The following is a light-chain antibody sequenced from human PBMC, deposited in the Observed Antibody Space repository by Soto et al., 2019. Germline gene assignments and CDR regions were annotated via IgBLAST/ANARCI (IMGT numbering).Light chain of an antibody. J-gene: IGKJ2*01. Sequence: DIQMTQSPSTLSASVGDRVTITCRASQSISSWLAWYQQKPGKAPKLLIYDASSLESGVPSRFSGSGSGTEFTLTLSILQPDDFATYYCQQYNSYSYPFGQGTKLEIK. CDR1: QSISSW. V-gene: IGKV1-5*01. CDR3: QQYNSYSYP. CDR2: DAS.